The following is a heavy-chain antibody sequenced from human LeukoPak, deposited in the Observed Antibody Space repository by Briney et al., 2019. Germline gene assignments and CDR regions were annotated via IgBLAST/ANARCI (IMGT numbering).Heavy chain of an antibody. D-gene: IGHD5-18*01. CDR1: GFTFSSYR. CDR3: AKGLQLWAPIDY. Sequence: GGSLRLSCAASGFTFSSYRMNWVRQAPGKGLEWVAVISYDGSNKYYADSVKGRFTISRDNSKNTVYLQMNSLRVEDTAVYYCAKGLQLWAPIDYWGQGTLVTVSS. CDR2: ISYDGSNK. J-gene: IGHJ4*02. V-gene: IGHV3-30*18.